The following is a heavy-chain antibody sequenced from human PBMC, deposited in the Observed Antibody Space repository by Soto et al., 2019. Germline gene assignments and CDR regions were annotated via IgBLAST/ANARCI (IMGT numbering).Heavy chain of an antibody. Sequence: QITLKESGPTLVKPTQPLALTCTFSGFSLSDSAVGVNWIRQPPGKPLEWLALIYWDDTKHYSSSLRNRLTITEDTSKNQVVLTMTNMDPVDTATYYCAHGSGWLSDQWGQGTLVTVSS. J-gene: IGHJ4*02. CDR3: AHGSGWLSDQ. CDR2: IYWDDTK. CDR1: GFSLSDSAVG. V-gene: IGHV2-5*02. D-gene: IGHD6-19*01.